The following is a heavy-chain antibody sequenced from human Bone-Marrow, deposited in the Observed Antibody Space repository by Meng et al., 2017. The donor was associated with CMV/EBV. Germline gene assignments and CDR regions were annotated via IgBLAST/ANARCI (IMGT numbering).Heavy chain of an antibody. CDR1: GFTFSSYG. D-gene: IGHD3-3*01. CDR2: IRYDGSNK. V-gene: IGHV3-30*02. Sequence: GGSLRLSCAASGFTFSSYGMHWVRQAPGKGLEWVAFIRYDGSNKYYADSVKGRFTISRDNSKNTLYLQMNSLRAEDTAVYYCAKDRRYDFWSGFGDWGQGTLVTVSS. CDR3: AKDRRYDFWSGFGD. J-gene: IGHJ4*02.